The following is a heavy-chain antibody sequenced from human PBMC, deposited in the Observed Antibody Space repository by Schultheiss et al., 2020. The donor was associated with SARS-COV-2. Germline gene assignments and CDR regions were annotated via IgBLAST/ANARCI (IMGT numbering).Heavy chain of an antibody. CDR2: MYYSGST. J-gene: IGHJ5*02. CDR1: GGSISSSSYY. Sequence: SQTLSLTCTVFGGSISSSSYYWGWIRQPPGKGLEWIGYMYYSGSTYYNPSLKSRVTISVDTSKNQFSLKLSSVTAADTAVYYCAREPYGSGIFYFDPWGQGTLVTVSS. CDR3: AREPYGSGIFYFDP. V-gene: IGHV4-39*02. D-gene: IGHD3-10*01.